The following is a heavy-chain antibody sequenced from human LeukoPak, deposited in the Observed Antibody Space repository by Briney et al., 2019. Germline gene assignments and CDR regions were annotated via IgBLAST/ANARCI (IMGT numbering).Heavy chain of an antibody. V-gene: IGHV4-34*01. CDR3: ARGRSSGWYYYYYGMDV. CDR1: GGSFSGYY. CDR2: INHSGST. J-gene: IGHJ6*02. D-gene: IGHD6-19*01. Sequence: SETLSLTCAVYGGSFSGYYWSWIRQPPGKGLEWIGEINHSGSTNYNPSLKSRVTISVDTSKNQFSLKLSSVTAAGTAVYYCARGRSSGWYYYYYGMDVWGQGTTVTVSS.